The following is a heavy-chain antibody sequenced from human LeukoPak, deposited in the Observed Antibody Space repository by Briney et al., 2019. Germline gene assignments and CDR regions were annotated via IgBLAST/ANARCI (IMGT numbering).Heavy chain of an antibody. Sequence: SETLSLTCTVSGGSISDYSWDWIRQPPGRGLEWIGCIYYSGSTAYNPSLKSRVTISVDTSKNHFPLKLSSVTAADTAMYYCARHQISDYANFDYWGQGTLVTVSS. CDR1: GGSISDYS. D-gene: IGHD5-12*01. CDR2: IYYSGST. CDR3: ARHQISDYANFDY. J-gene: IGHJ4*02. V-gene: IGHV4-59*01.